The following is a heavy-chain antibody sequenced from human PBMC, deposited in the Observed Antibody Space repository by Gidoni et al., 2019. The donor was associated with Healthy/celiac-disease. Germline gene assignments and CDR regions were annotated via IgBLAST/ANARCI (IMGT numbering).Heavy chain of an antibody. CDR1: GYTFTSYG. CDR3: ARDPSDISAAGSISRGWDY. Sequence: QVQLVQSGAEVKKPGASVKVSCKASGYTFTSYGISWVRQAPGPGLEWMGWISAYNGNTNYAQKLQGRVTMTTDTSTSTAYMELRSLRSDDTAVYYCARDPSDISAAGSISRGWDYWGQGTLVTVSS. J-gene: IGHJ4*02. CDR2: ISAYNGNT. V-gene: IGHV1-18*01. D-gene: IGHD6-13*01.